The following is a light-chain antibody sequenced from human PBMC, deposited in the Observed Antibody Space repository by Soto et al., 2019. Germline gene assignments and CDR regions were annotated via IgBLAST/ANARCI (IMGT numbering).Light chain of an antibody. CDR1: QSVRRN. J-gene: IGKJ4*01. CDR3: QQYDNWPPLT. V-gene: IGKV3-15*01. CDR2: GAS. Sequence: ETVMTQSPATLSVSPGERATLSCRASQSVRRNLAWYQQKPGQAPRLLISGASTRATGIPARFSGSGSGTEFTLTISSLQSEDFAVYYCQQYDNWPPLTFGGGTKVDIK.